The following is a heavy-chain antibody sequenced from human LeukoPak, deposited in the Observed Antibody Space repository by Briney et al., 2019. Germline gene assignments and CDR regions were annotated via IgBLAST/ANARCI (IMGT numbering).Heavy chain of an antibody. CDR1: GFTVSSNY. J-gene: IGHJ4*02. V-gene: IGHV3-53*01. CDR2: IYSGGST. Sequence: GGSLRLSCAASGFTVSSNYMSWVRQAPGKGLEWVSVIYSGGSTYYADSVKGRFTISRDNSKNTLYLQMNSLRAEDTAVYYCARDNYGDYGFDYWGQGTLVTVSS. D-gene: IGHD4-17*01. CDR3: ARDNYGDYGFDY.